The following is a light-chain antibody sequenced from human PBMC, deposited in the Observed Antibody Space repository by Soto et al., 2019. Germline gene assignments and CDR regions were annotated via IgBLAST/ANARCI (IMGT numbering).Light chain of an antibody. CDR3: QHYNSYSEA. CDR2: KAS. V-gene: IGKV1-5*03. Sequence: DIQITQSASTLSGSVGDRVTITCRASQTISSWLAWYQQKPGKAPKLLIYKASTLKSGVPSRFSGSGSGTEFTLTISSLQPDDFATYYCQHYNSYSEAFGQGTRWIS. J-gene: IGKJ1*01. CDR1: QTISSW.